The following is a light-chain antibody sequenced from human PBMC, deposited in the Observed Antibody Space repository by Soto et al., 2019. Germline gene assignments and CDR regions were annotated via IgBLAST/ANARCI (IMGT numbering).Light chain of an antibody. J-gene: IGLJ2*01. CDR3: AAWDDSLNCVV. V-gene: IGLV1-44*01. Sequence: QSVLTQPPSASGTPGQRVTISCYGSSTIIGSNTVNWYQQLPGTAPKLLIYSNNQRPSGVPDRFSGSKSGTSASLAISGLQAEDEADYYCAAWDDSLNCVVFGGGTKLTVL. CDR2: SNN. CDR1: STIIGSNT.